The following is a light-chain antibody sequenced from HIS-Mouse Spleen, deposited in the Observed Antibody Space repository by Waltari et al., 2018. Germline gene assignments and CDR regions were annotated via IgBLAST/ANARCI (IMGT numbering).Light chain of an antibody. CDR1: QSVLYSSNNKNY. J-gene: IGKJ2*01. CDR2: WAS. CDR3: QQYYSTPYT. Sequence: DIVMTQSPDSLAVSLGEGATINCKSSQSVLYSSNNKNYLAWYQQKPGPPPKLLIYWASTRESGVPDRFSGSGSGTDFTLTISSLQAEDVAVYYCQQYYSTPYTFGQGTKLEIK. V-gene: IGKV4-1*01.